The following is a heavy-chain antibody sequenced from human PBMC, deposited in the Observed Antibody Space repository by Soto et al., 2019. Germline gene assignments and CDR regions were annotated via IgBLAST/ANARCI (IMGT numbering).Heavy chain of an antibody. CDR2: FDPEDGET. J-gene: IGHJ4*02. D-gene: IGHD6-13*01. CDR1: GYTLTELS. Sequence: ASVKVSCKVSGYTLTELSMHWVRQAPGKGLEWMGGFDPEDGETIYAQKFQGRVTMTEDTSTDTAYMELSSLRSEDTAVYYCAIYLPKQTGYSSSWIEYYFDYWGQGTMVTFYS. CDR3: AIYLPKQTGYSSSWIEYYFDY. V-gene: IGHV1-24*01.